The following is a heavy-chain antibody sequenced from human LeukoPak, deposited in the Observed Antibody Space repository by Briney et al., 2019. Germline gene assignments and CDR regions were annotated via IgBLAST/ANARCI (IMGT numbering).Heavy chain of an antibody. V-gene: IGHV5-51*01. Sequence: ECLKISCKGSRYSFTSYWIGWVRQMPGKGLEWVGIIYPGDSDTRYSPSFQGQVTISADKSISTAYLQWSSLKASDTAMYYCARHTPGPGVAFYIWVQGTMVTVSS. J-gene: IGHJ3*02. CDR1: RYSFTSYW. CDR3: ARHTPGPGVAFYI. CDR2: IYPGDSDT. D-gene: IGHD2-15*01.